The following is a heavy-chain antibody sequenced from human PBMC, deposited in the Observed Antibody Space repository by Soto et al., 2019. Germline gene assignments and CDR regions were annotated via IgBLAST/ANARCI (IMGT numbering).Heavy chain of an antibody. CDR1: GFTFSRYA. D-gene: IGHD6-19*01. J-gene: IGHJ4*02. Sequence: EVQLLESGGGLVQPGGSLRLSCAASGFTFSRYAMSWVRQAPGKGLEWVSAISDSGGSTYYADSVKGRFTISRDNSKNALYLQMNSLRAEDTALYYCAREERGYSSGWFDVSWGQGTLVTVSS. V-gene: IGHV3-23*01. CDR2: ISDSGGST. CDR3: AREERGYSSGWFDVS.